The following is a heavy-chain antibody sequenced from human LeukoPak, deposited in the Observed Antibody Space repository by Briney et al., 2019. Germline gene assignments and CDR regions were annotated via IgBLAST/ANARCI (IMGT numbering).Heavy chain of an antibody. Sequence: GGSLRLPCAASGFTFSSYAMNWVRQAPGKGLEWVSSISGSGVSGRGGRTFYADSVKGRFTISRDNSKNTFYLQMSSLRADDTAIYYCAKGVAVGEGYYYYGMDVWGQGTRVTVS. D-gene: IGHD6-19*01. CDR3: AKGVAVGEGYYYYGMDV. V-gene: IGHV3-23*01. CDR1: GFTFSSYA. J-gene: IGHJ6*02. CDR2: ISGSGVSGRGGRT.